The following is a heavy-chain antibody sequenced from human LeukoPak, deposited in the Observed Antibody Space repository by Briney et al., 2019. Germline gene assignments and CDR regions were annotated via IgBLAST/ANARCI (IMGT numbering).Heavy chain of an antibody. CDR2: IYYSKNT. CDR1: CGSISSSSAY. D-gene: IGHD5-18*01. CDR3: VSPRRFSYGYFDY. V-gene: IGHV4-39*01. Sequence: PSETLSLTCTVSCGSISSSSAYWGWIRRPPGKGLEWIGSIYYSKNTYYNPSLKSRVTISADTSKNQFSLTLGSVSATDTAVYYCVSPRRFSYGYFDYWGQGTLVTVSS. J-gene: IGHJ4*02.